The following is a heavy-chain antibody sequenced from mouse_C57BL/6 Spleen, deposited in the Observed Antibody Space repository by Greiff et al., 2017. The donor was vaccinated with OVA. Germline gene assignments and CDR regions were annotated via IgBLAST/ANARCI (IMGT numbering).Heavy chain of an antibody. J-gene: IGHJ2*01. D-gene: IGHD1-1*01. CDR2: IYPGDGDT. CDR1: GYAFSSSW. Sequence: VQLQQSGPELVKPGASVKISCKASGYAFSSSWMNWVKQRPGKGLEWIGRIYPGDGDTNYNGKFKGKATLTADKSSSTAYMQLSSLTSEDSAVYFCANLYYGSSYVDFDYWGQGTTLTVSS. V-gene: IGHV1-82*01. CDR3: ANLYYGSSYVDFDY.